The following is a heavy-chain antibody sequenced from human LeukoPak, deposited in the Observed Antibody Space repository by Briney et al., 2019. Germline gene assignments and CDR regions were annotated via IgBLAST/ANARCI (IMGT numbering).Heavy chain of an antibody. D-gene: IGHD3-22*01. V-gene: IGHV4-59*12. CDR3: ARGYYDSSGSYSLALFEY. Sequence: SETLSLTCTISGGSISSNYWSWIRQPPGKGLEWIGYCHYSGNTNYNPSLKSRVTVSVDTSKNQFSLKLTSVTAADTAVYYCARGYYDSSGSYSLALFEYWGQGILVTVSS. J-gene: IGHJ4*02. CDR2: CHYSGNT. CDR1: GGSISSNY.